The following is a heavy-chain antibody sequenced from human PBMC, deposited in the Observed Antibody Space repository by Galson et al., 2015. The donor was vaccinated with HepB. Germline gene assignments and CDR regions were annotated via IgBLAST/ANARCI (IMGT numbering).Heavy chain of an antibody. CDR3: ARGRLTGTTLNYYYYYGMDV. V-gene: IGHV3-13*01. J-gene: IGHJ6*02. CDR2: IGTAGDT. Sequence: SLRLSCAASGFTFSSYDMHWVRQATGKGLEWVSAIGTAGDTYYPGSVKGRFTISRENAKNSLYLQMNSLRAGDTAVYYCARGRLTGTTLNYYYYYGMDVWGQGTTVTVSS. CDR1: GFTFSSYD. D-gene: IGHD1-7*01.